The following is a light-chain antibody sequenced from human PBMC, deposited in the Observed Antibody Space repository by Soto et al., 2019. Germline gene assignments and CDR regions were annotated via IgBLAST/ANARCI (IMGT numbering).Light chain of an antibody. CDR2: SAS. Sequence: DIQMTQSPSSLSASVGDRVTITCRASQSISTYLNWSQQRPGKAPKLLIYSASSLQSGVPSRFSGSGSGTDFTLTINSLRPEDFATYYCQQTYSSPWTFGQGTKVEIK. CDR3: QQTYSSPWT. J-gene: IGKJ1*01. CDR1: QSISTY. V-gene: IGKV1-39*01.